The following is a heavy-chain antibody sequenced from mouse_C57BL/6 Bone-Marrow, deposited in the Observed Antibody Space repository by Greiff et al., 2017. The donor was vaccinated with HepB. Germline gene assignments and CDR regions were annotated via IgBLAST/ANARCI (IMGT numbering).Heavy chain of an antibody. Sequence: QVQLKESGAELVKPGASVKISCKASGYAFSSYWMNWVKQRPGKGLEWIGQIYPGDGDTNYNGKFKGKATLTADKSSSTAYMQLSSLTSEDSAVYFCARYSNYVYYAMDYWGQGTSVTVSS. CDR1: GYAFSSYW. D-gene: IGHD2-5*01. V-gene: IGHV1-80*01. J-gene: IGHJ4*01. CDR2: IYPGDGDT. CDR3: ARYSNYVYYAMDY.